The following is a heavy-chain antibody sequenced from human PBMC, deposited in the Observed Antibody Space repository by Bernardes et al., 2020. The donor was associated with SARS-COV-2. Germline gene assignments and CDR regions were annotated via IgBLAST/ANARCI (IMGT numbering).Heavy chain of an antibody. CDR2: ISWNSGSI. CDR1: GFTFDDYA. CDR3: AKDIAKRAVAGLTPYYYCYYGMDV. V-gene: IGHV3-9*01. Sequence: GGSLRLSCAASGFTFDDYAMHWVRQAPGKGLEWVSGISWNSGSIGYADSVKGRFTISRDNAKNSLYLQMNSLRAEGTALYYCAKDIAKRAVAGLTPYYYCYYGMDVWGQGTTVTVSS. J-gene: IGHJ6*02. D-gene: IGHD6-19*01.